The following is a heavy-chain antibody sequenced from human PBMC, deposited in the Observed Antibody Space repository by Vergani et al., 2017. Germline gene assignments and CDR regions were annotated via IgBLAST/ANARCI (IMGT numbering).Heavy chain of an antibody. V-gene: IGHV3-49*04. CDR3: SRGGGYSFGYSDC. CDR1: GFSFGDYA. Sequence: EVQLVESGGGLVPPGRSLRLSCAASGFSFGDYAMTWVRQAPGKGLEWVAFIRNKAYGGTTEYAASVKGRFTISRDDSKRLAYLQLSGLKTEDTAVYFCSRGGGYSFGYSDCWGQGALVTVSS. J-gene: IGHJ4*02. D-gene: IGHD5-18*01. CDR2: IRNKAYGGTT.